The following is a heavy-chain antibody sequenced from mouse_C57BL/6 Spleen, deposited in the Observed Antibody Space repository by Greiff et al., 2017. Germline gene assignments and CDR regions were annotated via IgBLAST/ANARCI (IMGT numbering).Heavy chain of an antibody. V-gene: IGHV1-19*01. CDR2: INPYNGGT. D-gene: IGHD1-1*01. CDR3: AVDYGTSTGFAY. J-gene: IGHJ3*01. CDR1: GYTFTDYY. Sequence: EVKLQESGPVLVKPGASVKMSCKASGYTFTDYYMNWVKQSHGKSLEWIGVINPYNGGTSYNQKFKGKATLTVDKSSSTAYMELNSLTSEDSAVYYCAVDYGTSTGFAYWGQGTLVTVSA.